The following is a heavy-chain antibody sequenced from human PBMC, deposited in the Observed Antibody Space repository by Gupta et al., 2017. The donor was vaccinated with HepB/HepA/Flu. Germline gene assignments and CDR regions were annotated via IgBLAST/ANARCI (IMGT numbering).Heavy chain of an antibody. D-gene: IGHD3/OR15-3a*01. V-gene: IGHV3-21*01. CDR3: ARVSLSGLPGVDY. CDR2: ISSSSSYI. Sequence: EVQLVESGGGLVKPGGSLRLSCAASGFTFSSYSMNWVRQAPGKGLEWVSSISSSSSYIYYADAVKGRFTISRDNAKNSLYLQMNSLRAEDTAVYYCARVSLSGLPGVDYWGQGTLVTVSS. J-gene: IGHJ4*02. CDR1: GFTFSSYS.